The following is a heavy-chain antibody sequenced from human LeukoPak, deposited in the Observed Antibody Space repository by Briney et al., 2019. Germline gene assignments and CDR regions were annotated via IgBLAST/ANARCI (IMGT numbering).Heavy chain of an antibody. J-gene: IGHJ4*02. Sequence: SETLSLTCTVCGGSISSGNYHWARMRRPPGKGPEWIGSMFYSGSTYYNPSLKSRVTISVDTSKNQFSLKVTSVTAADTAVYYRARHPTRRDVYDHLDYWGQGTLVTVFS. CDR1: GGSISSGNYH. CDR2: MFYSGST. D-gene: IGHD5/OR15-5a*01. CDR3: ARHPTRRDVYDHLDY. V-gene: IGHV4-39*01.